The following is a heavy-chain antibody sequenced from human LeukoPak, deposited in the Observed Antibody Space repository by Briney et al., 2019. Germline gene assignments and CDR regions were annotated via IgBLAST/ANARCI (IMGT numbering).Heavy chain of an antibody. CDR3: AKGEWELLFPFDY. CDR1: GFTFSSYA. J-gene: IGHJ4*02. D-gene: IGHD1-26*01. V-gene: IGHV3-23*01. Sequence: PGGSLRLSCAASGFTFSSYAMSWVRQAPGKGLEWVSAISGSGGSTYYADSVKGRFTISRDNSKNTLYLQMNSLRAEDTAVYHCAKGEWELLFPFDYWGQGTLVTVSS. CDR2: ISGSGGST.